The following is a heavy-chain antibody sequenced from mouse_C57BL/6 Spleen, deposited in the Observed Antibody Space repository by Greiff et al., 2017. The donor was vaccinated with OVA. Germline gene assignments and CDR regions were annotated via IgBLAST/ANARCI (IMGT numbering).Heavy chain of an antibody. CDR1: GFTFSSYA. CDR2: LSDGGSYT. D-gene: IGHD4-1*01. V-gene: IGHV5-4*01. J-gene: IGHJ2*01. Sequence: EVKLMESGGGLVKPGGSLKLSCAASGFTFSSYAMSWVRQTPEKRLEWVATLSDGGSYTYYPDNVKGRFTISRDNAKNNLYLQMSHLKSEDTAMYYCARDTLTGSYFDYWGQGTTRTVSS. CDR3: ARDTLTGSYFDY.